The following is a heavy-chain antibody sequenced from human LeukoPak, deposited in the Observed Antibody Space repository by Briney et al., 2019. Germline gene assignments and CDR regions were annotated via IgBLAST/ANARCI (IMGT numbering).Heavy chain of an antibody. CDR3: AKDSGYSSSWYDFDY. CDR2: ISGSGGST. Sequence: PGGSLRLSCAASGFTFSSYAMTWVRQAPGKGLEWVSTISGSGGSTYYADSVKVRFTMSRDNSKNTLYLQMSSLRAEDTAVYYCAKDSGYSSSWYDFDYWGQGTLVTVSS. CDR1: GFTFSSYA. J-gene: IGHJ4*02. D-gene: IGHD6-13*01. V-gene: IGHV3-23*01.